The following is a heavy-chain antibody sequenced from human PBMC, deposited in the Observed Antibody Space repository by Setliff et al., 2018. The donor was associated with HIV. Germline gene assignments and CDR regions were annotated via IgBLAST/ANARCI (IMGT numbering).Heavy chain of an antibody. V-gene: IGHV4-4*07. Sequence: SETLSLTCTVSGGSISGSYWNWFRRPAGQGLEWIGRIYGTGSTFYNPSFKSRATFAVDTARSQFSLNLRTVTAADTAVYYCAIDLGSGHFYYWGQGTLVTVAS. CDR2: IYGTGST. CDR1: GGSISGSY. CDR3: AIDLGSGHFYY. J-gene: IGHJ4*02.